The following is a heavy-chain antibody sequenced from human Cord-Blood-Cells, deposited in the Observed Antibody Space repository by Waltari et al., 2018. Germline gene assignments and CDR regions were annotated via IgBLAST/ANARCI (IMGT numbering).Heavy chain of an antibody. CDR2: INSGGSST. CDR3: ARDQVSSSWYDY. D-gene: IGHD6-13*01. J-gene: IGHJ4*02. CDR1: GFTFSSYW. Sequence: EVQLVESGGGLVQPGGSLRLSCAASGFTFSSYWMHWVRQAPGKGLVWVSRINSGGSSTGYADSVKGRVTISRDNAKNTLYLQMNSLRAEDTAVYYCARDQVSSSWYDYWGQGTLVTVSS. V-gene: IGHV3-74*01.